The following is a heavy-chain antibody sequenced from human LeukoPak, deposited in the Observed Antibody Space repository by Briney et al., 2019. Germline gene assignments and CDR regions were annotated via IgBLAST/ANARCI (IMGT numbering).Heavy chain of an antibody. CDR1: GGSFRVYY. V-gene: IGHV4-34*01. CDR3: ASINRYSGSSHRWFDY. D-gene: IGHD1-26*01. Sequence: SETLSLTCAVYGGSFRVYYWSWIRQPPGKGLEWIGEINHSGSTNYNPSLKSRVTISVDTSKNQFSLKLSSVTAAEMAVYSCASINRYSGSSHRWFDYWGQGTLVTVSS. J-gene: IGHJ4*02. CDR2: INHSGST.